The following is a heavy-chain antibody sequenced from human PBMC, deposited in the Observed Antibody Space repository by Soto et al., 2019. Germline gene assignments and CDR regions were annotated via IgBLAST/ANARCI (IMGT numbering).Heavy chain of an antibody. CDR1: GGTFSSYA. V-gene: IGHV1-18*01. Sequence: GASVKVSCKASGGTFSSYAISWVRQAPGQGLEWMGWISAYNGNTNYAQKLQGRVTMTTDTSTSTAYMELRSLRSDDTAVYYCARAPLYCGGDCPPDDDWYFDLWGRGTLVTVSS. CDR2: ISAYNGNT. D-gene: IGHD2-21*02. CDR3: ARAPLYCGGDCPPDDDWYFDL. J-gene: IGHJ2*01.